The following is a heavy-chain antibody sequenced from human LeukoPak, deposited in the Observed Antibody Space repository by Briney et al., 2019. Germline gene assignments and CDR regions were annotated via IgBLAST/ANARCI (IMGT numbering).Heavy chain of an antibody. Sequence: SETLSLTCTVSGDSISSYYWSWIRQPPGKGLEWIGNIYHSGNSYYNPSLKSRVTISVDTSKNQFSLKLSSVTAADTAVYYCARVSPYYGDSPYYYYYHMDVWGKGTTVTVSS. V-gene: IGHV4-38-2*02. CDR1: GDSISSYY. CDR3: ARVSPYYGDSPYYYYYHMDV. D-gene: IGHD4-17*01. J-gene: IGHJ6*03. CDR2: IYHSGNS.